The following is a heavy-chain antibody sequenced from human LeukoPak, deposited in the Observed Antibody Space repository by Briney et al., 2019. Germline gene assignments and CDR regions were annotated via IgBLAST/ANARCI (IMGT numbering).Heavy chain of an antibody. CDR1: GFTFSNAW. Sequence: GGSLRLSCAASGFTFSNAWMSWVRQAPGKGLEWVGRIKSKTDGRTTDYAAPVNGRFTISRDDSKNTLYLQMNSLKTEDTAVYYCTGPGEYSSSSVIDYWGQGTLVTVSS. J-gene: IGHJ4*02. D-gene: IGHD6-6*01. CDR2: IKSKTDGRTT. V-gene: IGHV3-15*01. CDR3: TGPGEYSSSSVIDY.